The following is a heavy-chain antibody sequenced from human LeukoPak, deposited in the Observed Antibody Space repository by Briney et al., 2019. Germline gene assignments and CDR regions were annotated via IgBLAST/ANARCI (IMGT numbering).Heavy chain of an antibody. J-gene: IGHJ4*02. Sequence: GGSMRLSCAASGFTFSSYGMNWVRQAPEKGLDWVSFISDSSTTIYYADSVKGRFTIYRDNAKNSLYLQMNSLRAEDTAVYYCAREHTPYGSGCTAAYWGQGTLVTVSS. D-gene: IGHD6-19*01. CDR1: GFTFSSYG. V-gene: IGHV3-48*01. CDR3: AREHTPYGSGCTAAY. CDR2: ISDSSTTI.